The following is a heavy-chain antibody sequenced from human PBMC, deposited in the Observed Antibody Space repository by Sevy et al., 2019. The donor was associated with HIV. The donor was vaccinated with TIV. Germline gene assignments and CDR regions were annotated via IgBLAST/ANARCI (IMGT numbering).Heavy chain of an antibody. D-gene: IGHD3-10*01. Sequence: SQTLSLTCAISGDSVSSNSAAWNWIRQSPSRGLEWLGRTYYRSKWYNDYAVSVKSRITINPDTSKNKFSLQLNSVTPEETAVYYCARGGVDYYGSGSAGSYYYYYYMDVWGKGTTVTSP. J-gene: IGHJ6*03. CDR1: GDSVSSNSAA. V-gene: IGHV6-1*01. CDR3: ARGGVDYYGSGSAGSYYYYYYMDV. CDR2: TYYRSKWYN.